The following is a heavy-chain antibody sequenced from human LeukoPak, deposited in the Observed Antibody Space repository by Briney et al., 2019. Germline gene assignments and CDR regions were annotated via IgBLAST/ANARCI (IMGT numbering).Heavy chain of an antibody. CDR1: GGSVSSNNDY. D-gene: IGHD1-1*01. CDR3: ARRTTGTGPFDY. J-gene: IGHJ4*02. CDR2: IDYSGSA. V-gene: IGHV4-39*07. Sequence: SETLSLTCTVSGGSVSSNNDYWGWIRQPPGKGLEWIGSIDYSGSANYNPSLKSRVTMSVDTSKNQFSLKLSSVTAADTAVYYCARRTTGTGPFDYWGQGTQVTVSS.